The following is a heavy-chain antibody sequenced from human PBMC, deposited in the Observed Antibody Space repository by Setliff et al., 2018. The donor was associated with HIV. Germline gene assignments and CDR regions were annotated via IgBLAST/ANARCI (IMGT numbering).Heavy chain of an antibody. Sequence: ASVKVSCKASGYTFTSHGISWVRQAPGQGLEWMGWISAYNGNTNYAQKLQGRVTMTTDTSTSTAYMELSSLRSDDTAVYYCARDRTGVTSGEFDPWGQGTLVAVSS. CDR3: ARDRTGVTSGEFDP. J-gene: IGHJ5*02. CDR1: GYTFTSHG. V-gene: IGHV1-18*01. CDR2: ISAYNGNT. D-gene: IGHD2-21*02.